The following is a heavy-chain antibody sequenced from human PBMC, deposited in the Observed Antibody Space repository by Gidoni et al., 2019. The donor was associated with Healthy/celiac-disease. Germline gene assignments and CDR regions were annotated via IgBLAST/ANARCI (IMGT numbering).Heavy chain of an antibody. Sequence: QVQLVQSGSELKKPGASVKVSCKASGYTFTSYAMNWVRQAPGQGLEWMGWINTNTGNPTYAQGFKERFVFSLDTSVSTANLRIGSLRARGTAGNYCARGSGTEYELRTTYYYYTGLNVWGKGTRVTVSS. D-gene: IGHD2-2*01. J-gene: IGHJ6*04. CDR1: GYTFTSYA. CDR2: INTNTGNP. V-gene: IGHV7-4-1*01. CDR3: ARGSGTEYELRTTYYYYTGLNV.